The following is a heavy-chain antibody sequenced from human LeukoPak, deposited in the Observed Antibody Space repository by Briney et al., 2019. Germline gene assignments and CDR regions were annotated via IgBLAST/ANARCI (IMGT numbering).Heavy chain of an antibody. D-gene: IGHD5-18*01. Sequence: GGSLRLSCAASGFTFSSYGMSWVRQAPGKGLEWVSAISGSGGSTYYADSVKGRFTISRDNAKNTLYLQMNSLRAEDTAVYYCARGKGDTAMGPESDNWFDPWGQGTLVTVSS. J-gene: IGHJ5*02. CDR2: ISGSGGST. CDR1: GFTFSSYG. V-gene: IGHV3-23*01. CDR3: ARGKGDTAMGPESDNWFDP.